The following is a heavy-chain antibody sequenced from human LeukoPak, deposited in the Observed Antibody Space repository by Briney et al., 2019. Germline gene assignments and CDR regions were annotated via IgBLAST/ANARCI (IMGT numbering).Heavy chain of an antibody. CDR3: ARDKDDFWSGDRAFDI. CDR1: GGSISSYY. CDR2: IYTSGST. J-gene: IGHJ3*02. Sequence: SQTLSLTCTVSGGSISSYYWSWIRQPAGRGLEWIGRIYTSGSTNYNPSLKSRVTMSVDTSKNQFSLKLSSVTAADTAVYYCARDKDDFWSGDRAFDIWGQGTMVTVSS. D-gene: IGHD3-3*01. V-gene: IGHV4-4*07.